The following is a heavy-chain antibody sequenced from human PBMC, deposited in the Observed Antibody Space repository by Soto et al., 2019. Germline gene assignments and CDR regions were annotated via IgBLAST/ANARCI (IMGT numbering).Heavy chain of an antibody. CDR3: AHRKGGTFDY. CDR2: IYWSDEI. V-gene: IGHV2-5*01. CDR1: GFSLSTSGVA. J-gene: IGHJ4*02. Sequence: QITLKESGPTLVKPTQTLTLTCTFSGFSLSTSGVAVGWIRQPPGKALEWLALIYWSDEIHYTPSLKTSLTITKDTTKNQVVLTMTTMDPVDTATYYCAHRKGGTFDYWGQGTLVTVSS. D-gene: IGHD1-26*01.